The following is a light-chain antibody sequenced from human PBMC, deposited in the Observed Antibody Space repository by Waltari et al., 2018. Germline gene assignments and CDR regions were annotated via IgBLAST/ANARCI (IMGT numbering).Light chain of an antibody. CDR2: AAS. Sequence: DIQMTQSPSSLSASVGDRVTITCRASQSISSYLNWYQQKPGKDPKLLSYAASSLQSGVPSRFSGSGSETDFTLTISSRQPEDFATYYCQQSYSTPITFGQGTRLEIK. CDR3: QQSYSTPIT. V-gene: IGKV1-39*01. CDR1: QSISSY. J-gene: IGKJ5*01.